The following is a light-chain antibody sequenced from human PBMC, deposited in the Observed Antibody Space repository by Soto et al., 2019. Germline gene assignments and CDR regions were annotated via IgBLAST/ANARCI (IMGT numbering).Light chain of an antibody. V-gene: IGKV1-5*01. CDR3: QQYNTYST. CDR2: DAS. J-gene: IGKJ5*01. CDR1: RNIRNW. Sequence: DIQMTQSPSTLYPSVCDSVTITCRASRNIRNWLAWYQQKPGKAPHTLIYDASSLKSGVPARFSGSGSGTEFTLTISSLQPDDFETYYCQQYNTYSTFGQGTRLEI.